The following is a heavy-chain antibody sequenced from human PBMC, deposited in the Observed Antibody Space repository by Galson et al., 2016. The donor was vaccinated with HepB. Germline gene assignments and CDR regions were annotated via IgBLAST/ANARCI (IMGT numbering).Heavy chain of an antibody. V-gene: IGHV3-66*01. CDR1: GFTVSNNH. D-gene: IGHD3-16*01. Sequence: SLRLSCAASGFTVSNNHMRWIRQAPGKGLEWVSFIYSGGGTYYADSVRGRFTISRDNSKNTLYLQMNSLIAEDTAVYYCARGGNYAGSWGQGTLVTVSS. CDR3: ARGGNYAGS. CDR2: IYSGGGT. J-gene: IGHJ4*02.